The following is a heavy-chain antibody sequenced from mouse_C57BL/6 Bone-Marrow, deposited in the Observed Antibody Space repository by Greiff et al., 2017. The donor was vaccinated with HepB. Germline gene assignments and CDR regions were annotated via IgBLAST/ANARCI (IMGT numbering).Heavy chain of an antibody. J-gene: IGHJ4*01. Sequence: VKLQQSGAELVKPGASVKMSCTASGYTFTTYPIEWMKQNHGKSLEWIGNFHPYNDNTKYNEKFKGKATLTVEKSSSTVYLELSRLTSDDSAVYYCAKYYGSSYEDAMDYWGQGTSVTVSS. D-gene: IGHD1-1*01. CDR1: GYTFTTYP. V-gene: IGHV1-47*01. CDR2: FHPYNDNT. CDR3: AKYYGSSYEDAMDY.